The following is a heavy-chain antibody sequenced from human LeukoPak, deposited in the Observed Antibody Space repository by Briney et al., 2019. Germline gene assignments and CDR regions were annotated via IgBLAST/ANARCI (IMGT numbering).Heavy chain of an antibody. CDR2: IKSKTDCGTT. D-gene: IGHD1-26*01. Sequence: PGGSLRLSCAASGFTFNNAWMNWVCQAPGKGLEWVGRIKSKTDCGTTDYAAPVKGRFTISRDDSKNTLYLQMNSLKTEDTAVYYCTRGVGAAFDYWGQGTLVTVSS. CDR1: GFTFNNAW. CDR3: TRGVGAAFDY. J-gene: IGHJ4*02. V-gene: IGHV3-15*01.